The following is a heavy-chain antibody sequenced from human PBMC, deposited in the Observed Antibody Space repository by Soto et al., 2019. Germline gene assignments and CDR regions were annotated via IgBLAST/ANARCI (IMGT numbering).Heavy chain of an antibody. V-gene: IGHV1-69*13. CDR2: IIPIFGTA. CDR3: ARPYSSSPNYYGMDV. Sequence: ASVKVSCKASGGTFSSYAISWVRQAPGQGLEWMGGIIPIFGTANYAQKFQGRVTITADESTSTAYMELSSLRSEDTAVYYCARPYSSSPNYYGMDVWGQGTKFTVPS. J-gene: IGHJ6*02. D-gene: IGHD6-6*01. CDR1: GGTFSSYA.